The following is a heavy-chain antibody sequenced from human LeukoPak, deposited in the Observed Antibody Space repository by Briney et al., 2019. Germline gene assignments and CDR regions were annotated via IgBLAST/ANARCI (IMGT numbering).Heavy chain of an antibody. CDR2: IYYSGQT. V-gene: IGHV4-59*11. J-gene: IGHJ4*02. CDR1: GGSIMSHH. CDR3: ARDSPQQLGTFDY. Sequence: SETLSLTCSVSGGSIMSHHWSWIRQPPGKEMESIGYIYYSGQTKYNPSLMGRVTISVDTSKNRFSLRLSSVTAADTAVYYCARDSPQQLGTFDYWGQGAMVTVSS. D-gene: IGHD6-13*01.